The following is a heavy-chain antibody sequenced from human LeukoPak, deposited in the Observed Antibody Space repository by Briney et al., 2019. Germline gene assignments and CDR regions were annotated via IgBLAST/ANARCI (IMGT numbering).Heavy chain of an antibody. Sequence: PGRSLRLSCAASGFTFSSYGMHWVRQTPGKGLEWVAVISYDGSNKYYADSVKGRSTISRDNSKNTLYLQMNSLRAEDTAVYYCAKAPGGVAAELDYWGQGTLVTVSS. J-gene: IGHJ4*02. CDR3: AKAPGGVAAELDY. V-gene: IGHV3-30*18. D-gene: IGHD6-13*01. CDR1: GFTFSSYG. CDR2: ISYDGSNK.